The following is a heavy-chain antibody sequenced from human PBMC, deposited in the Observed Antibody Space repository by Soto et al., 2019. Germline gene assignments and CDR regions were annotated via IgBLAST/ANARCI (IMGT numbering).Heavy chain of an antibody. J-gene: IGHJ6*03. CDR3: ARGRVDVVEVPAANDFYYYYMEV. D-gene: IGHD2-2*01. CDR1: GGSFSGYY. CDR2: TNHSGST. V-gene: IGHV4-34*01. Sequence: SETLSLTCAVYGGSFSGYYWSWIRQPPGKGLEWIGETNHSGSTNYNPSLKSRVTISVDTSKNQFSLKLSSVTAADTAVYYCARGRVDVVEVPAANDFYYYYMEVWGKGTTVTVSS.